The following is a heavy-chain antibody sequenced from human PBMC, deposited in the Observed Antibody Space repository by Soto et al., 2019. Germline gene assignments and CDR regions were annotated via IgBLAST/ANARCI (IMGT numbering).Heavy chain of an antibody. V-gene: IGHV3-30*18. D-gene: IGHD3-22*01. Sequence: SLRLSCAASGFTFSSYGMHWVRQAPGKGLEWVAVISYDGSNKYYADSVKGRFTISRDNSKNTLYLQMNSLRAEDTAVYYCAKELYYDSSGHYYYYYYGMDVWGQGTTVTVSS. CDR1: GFTFSSYG. CDR2: ISYDGSNK. J-gene: IGHJ6*02. CDR3: AKELYYDSSGHYYYYYYGMDV.